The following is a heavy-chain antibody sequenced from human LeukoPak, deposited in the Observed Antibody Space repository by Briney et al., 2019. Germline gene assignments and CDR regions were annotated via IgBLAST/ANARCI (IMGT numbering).Heavy chain of an antibody. CDR2: INPNSGGT. CDR3: ASSSGYYFLTKTQGAFDI. V-gene: IGHV1-2*02. CDR1: GYTFTGYY. Sequence: ASVKVSCKASGYTFTGYYMHWVRQAPGQGLEWMGWINPNSGGTNYAQKFQGRVTMTRDTSISTAYMELSRLRSDDTAVYCCASSSGYYFLTKTQGAFDIWGQGTMVTVSS. D-gene: IGHD3-22*01. J-gene: IGHJ3*02.